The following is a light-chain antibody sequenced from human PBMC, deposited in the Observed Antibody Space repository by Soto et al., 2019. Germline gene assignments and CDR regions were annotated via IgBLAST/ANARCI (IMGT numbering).Light chain of an antibody. CDR2: GAS. V-gene: IGKV3-15*01. Sequence: EIVMTQSPATLSVSPGERATLSCRASQSVSIHLAWYQRKPGQAPRLLIFGASTRATDIPARFSGSGSGTEFSLTISSLQSEDCAVYSCQQYNKWPLTFGGGTNVEIK. CDR3: QQYNKWPLT. J-gene: IGKJ4*01. CDR1: QSVSIH.